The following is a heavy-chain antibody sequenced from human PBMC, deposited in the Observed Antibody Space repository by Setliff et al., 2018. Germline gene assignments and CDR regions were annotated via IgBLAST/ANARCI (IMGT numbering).Heavy chain of an antibody. V-gene: IGHV4-4*07. J-gene: IGHJ4*02. CDR2: IYSGGNT. Sequence: TLSLTCSVSGVSINTYYWSWIRQPAGKGLEWIGRIYSGGNTNYNPSLKSRVTMSVDTSKNQVSLKLTSVTAADTAVYYCAGGRRYDYGWDFDYWGQGTLVTVSS. CDR3: AGGRRYDYGWDFDY. D-gene: IGHD4-17*01. CDR1: GVSINTYY.